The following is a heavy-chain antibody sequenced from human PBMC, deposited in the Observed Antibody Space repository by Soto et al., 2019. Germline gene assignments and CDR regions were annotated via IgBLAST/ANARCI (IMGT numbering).Heavy chain of an antibody. CDR2: IYHSGST. J-gene: IGHJ5*02. V-gene: IGHV4-30-2*01. Sequence: QLQLQESGSGLVKPSQTLSLTCAVSGGSISSGGYSWSWIRQPPGKGLEWIGYIYHSGSTYYNPSVESRVTISVDRSKNQFSLKLSSVTAADTAVYYCARLQTPRVREWFDPWGQGTLVTGSS. D-gene: IGHD6-6*01. CDR1: GGSISSGGYS. CDR3: ARLQTPRVREWFDP.